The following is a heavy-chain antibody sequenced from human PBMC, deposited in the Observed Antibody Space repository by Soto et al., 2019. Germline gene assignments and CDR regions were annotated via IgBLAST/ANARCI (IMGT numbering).Heavy chain of an antibody. Sequence: DVQLLESGGGLVQTGRSVRLSCAASGFTFSSYAMSWVRQAPGKELEWVSAISGNGADTSYGDSVRGRFTVSRDNSKDTLFLQMNSLRADDTAVYYCGKERRGSGWFVCSYWCQGFLVTVSS. CDR1: GFTFSSYA. CDR2: ISGNGADT. CDR3: GKERRGSGWFVCSY. J-gene: IGHJ4*02. V-gene: IGHV3-23*01. D-gene: IGHD6-19*01.